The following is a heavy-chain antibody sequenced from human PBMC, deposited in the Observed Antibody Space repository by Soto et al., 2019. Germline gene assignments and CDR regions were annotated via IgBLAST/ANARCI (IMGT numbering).Heavy chain of an antibody. J-gene: IGHJ4*02. CDR2: ISYDGSNK. V-gene: IGHV3-30-3*01. CDR3: ARDAPEGYFDQ. CDR1: GFTFSSYV. Sequence: QVQLVESGGGVVQPGRSLRLSCAASGFTFSSYVMHWVRQAPGKGLEWGAVISYDGSNKYYGDYVEGRFTIYRENSKNTLYMQMNILRAEDTAMYYCARDAPEGYFDQWGEGTLLTVSS.